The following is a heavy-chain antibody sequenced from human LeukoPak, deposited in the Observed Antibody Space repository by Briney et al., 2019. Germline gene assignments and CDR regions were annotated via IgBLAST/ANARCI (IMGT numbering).Heavy chain of an antibody. CDR1: GFTFSSYA. V-gene: IGHV3-23*01. Sequence: GGSLRLSCAASGFTFSSYAMSWVRRAPGKGLEWVSAISGSGGSTYYAASVKGQFTISRDNSKNTLYLQMNSLRAEDTAVYYCAKDRVSVTRSVDYWGQGTLVTVSS. CDR2: ISGSGGST. D-gene: IGHD4-17*01. J-gene: IGHJ4*02. CDR3: AKDRVSVTRSVDY.